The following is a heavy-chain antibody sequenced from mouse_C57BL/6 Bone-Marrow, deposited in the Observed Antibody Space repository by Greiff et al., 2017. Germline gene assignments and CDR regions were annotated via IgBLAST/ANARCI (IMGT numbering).Heavy chain of an antibody. V-gene: IGHV5-15*01. Sequence: EVMLVESGGGLVQPGGSLKLSCAASGFTFSDYGMAWVRQAPRKGPEWVAFISNLAYSIYYADTVTGRFTISRENAKNTLYLEMSSLRSEDTAMYYCARQGGDFITTAFDVWGTGTTVTVSS. CDR1: GFTFSDYG. CDR2: ISNLAYSI. CDR3: ARQGGDFITTAFDV. J-gene: IGHJ1*03. D-gene: IGHD1-1*01.